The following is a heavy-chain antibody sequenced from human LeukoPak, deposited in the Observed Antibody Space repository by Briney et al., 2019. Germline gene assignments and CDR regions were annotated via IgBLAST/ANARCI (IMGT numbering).Heavy chain of an antibody. CDR2: IYSSGST. CDR1: GGSISSSSYY. CDR3: ARDVDGQELFKLLGRLNWFDP. D-gene: IGHD1-7*01. J-gene: IGHJ5*02. Sequence: ASETLSLTCTVSGGSISSSSYYWGWIRQPPGKGLEWIGSIYSSGSTYYNPSLKSRVTMSVDTSKNQFSLKLSSVTAADTAVYYCARDVDGQELFKLLGRLNWFDPWGQGTLVTVSS. V-gene: IGHV4-39*07.